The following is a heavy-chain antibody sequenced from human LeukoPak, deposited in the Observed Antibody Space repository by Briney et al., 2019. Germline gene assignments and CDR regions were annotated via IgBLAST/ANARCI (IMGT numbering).Heavy chain of an antibody. J-gene: IGHJ4*02. CDR1: GVSISGYY. CDR3: ARQISGNRDY. CDR2: VFYRDSFSYGGTT. V-gene: IGHV4-59*05. D-gene: IGHD3-10*01. Sequence: SETLSLTCTVSGVSISGYYWIWIRQSPGRGLEWIGSVFYRDSFSYGGTTFYNPSLQSRVSISVDTSKNAFSLKLTSVTAADTAVYFCARQISGNRDYWVRGILVAVSS.